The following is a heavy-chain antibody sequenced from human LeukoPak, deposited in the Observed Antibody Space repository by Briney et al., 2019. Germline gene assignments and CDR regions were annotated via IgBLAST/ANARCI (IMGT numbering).Heavy chain of an antibody. CDR3: ARLTWDIVVVPALDV. CDR2: IYYSGST. Sequence: SETLSLTCTVSGGSISSGGYYWSWLRQHPGKGLEWIGYIYYSGSTYYNPSLKSRVTISVDTSKNQFSLKLSSVTAADTAVYYCARLTWDIVVVPALDVWGQGTTVTVSS. J-gene: IGHJ6*02. CDR1: GGSISSGGYY. D-gene: IGHD2-2*01. V-gene: IGHV4-31*03.